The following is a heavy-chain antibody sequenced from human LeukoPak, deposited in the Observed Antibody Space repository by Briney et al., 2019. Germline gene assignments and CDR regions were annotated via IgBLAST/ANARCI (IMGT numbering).Heavy chain of an antibody. D-gene: IGHD2-15*01. Sequence: GGSLRLSCAASEFTFSSYSLNWVRQAPGKGLEWVSYITSSSGSIYYADSVKGRFTISRDNAKNSLYLQMNSLRAEDTAMYYCARDYCSGGRCYSVDYWGQGTLVTVSS. CDR2: ITSSSGSI. CDR1: EFTFSSYS. V-gene: IGHV3-48*04. CDR3: ARDYCSGGRCYSVDY. J-gene: IGHJ4*02.